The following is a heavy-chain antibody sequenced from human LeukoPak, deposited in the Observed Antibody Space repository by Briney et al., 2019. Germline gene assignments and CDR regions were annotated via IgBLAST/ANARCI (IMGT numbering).Heavy chain of an antibody. J-gene: IGHJ6*03. V-gene: IGHV4-59*01. D-gene: IGHD3-10*01. CDR2: IYYSGST. Sequence: SETLSLTCTVPGGSISSYYWSWIRQPPGKGLEWIGYIYYSGSTNYNPSLKSRVSISVDTSKNQFSLKLTSVTAADTAVYYCATVEEGYGSGRRENYYYYYMDVWGKGTTVTISS. CDR3: ATVEEGYGSGRRENYYYYYMDV. CDR1: GGSISSYY.